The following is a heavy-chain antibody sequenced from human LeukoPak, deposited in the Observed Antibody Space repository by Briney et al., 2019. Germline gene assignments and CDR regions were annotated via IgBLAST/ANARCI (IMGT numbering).Heavy chain of an antibody. J-gene: IGHJ4*02. CDR2: ISSSGSYI. CDR1: GFTFSNAW. V-gene: IGHV3-21*01. D-gene: IGHD4-17*01. Sequence: PGGSLRLSCAASGFTFSNAWMSWVRQAPGKGLEWVSSISSSGSYIYYADSVEGRFAISRDSAKNSLYLQMSSLRAEDTAVYYCARDYYGDYGLDYWGQGTLVTVSS. CDR3: ARDYYGDYGLDY.